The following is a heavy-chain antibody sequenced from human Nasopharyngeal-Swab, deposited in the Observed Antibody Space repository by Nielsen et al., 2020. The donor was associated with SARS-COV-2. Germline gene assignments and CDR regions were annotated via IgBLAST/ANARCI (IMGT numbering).Heavy chain of an antibody. CDR1: GYNFTTYD. D-gene: IGHD3-16*01. Sequence: ASVKVSCKASGYNFTTYDINWVRQATGQGLEWMGWMNPNSGNTGYAQKFQGRVTMTRNTSISTAYMELSSLRAEDTAVYYCASIPGGRTPGSSENWYFDLWGRGTLVTVSS. CDR2: MNPNSGNT. V-gene: IGHV1-8*01. J-gene: IGHJ2*01. CDR3: ASIPGGRTPGSSENWYFDL.